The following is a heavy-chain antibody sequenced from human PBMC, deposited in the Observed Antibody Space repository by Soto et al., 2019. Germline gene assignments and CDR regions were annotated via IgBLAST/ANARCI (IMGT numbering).Heavy chain of an antibody. CDR3: ARVYCSGGSCYPGPGYFQH. CDR2: ISSSGSTI. V-gene: IGHV3-11*01. J-gene: IGHJ1*01. D-gene: IGHD2-15*01. Sequence: GGSLRLSCAASGFTFSDYYMSWIRQAPGKGLEWVSYISSSGSTIYYADSVKGRFTISRDNAKNSLYLQMNSLRAEDTAVYYCARVYCSGGSCYPGPGYFQHWGQGTLVTVS. CDR1: GFTFSDYY.